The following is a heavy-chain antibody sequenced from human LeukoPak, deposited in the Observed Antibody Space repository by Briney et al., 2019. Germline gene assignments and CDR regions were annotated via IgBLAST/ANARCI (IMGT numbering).Heavy chain of an antibody. CDR1: GYTFTSYY. Sequence: ASVKVSCKASGYTFTSYYIHWVRQAPGQGLEWMGLINPSGGSTNYAQKFQGRVTMTRDTSTSTVYMELSSLSSEDTAVYYCARDGGNMGDEYFQHWGQGTLVTVSS. CDR2: INPSGGST. CDR3: ARDGGNMGDEYFQH. V-gene: IGHV1-46*01. D-gene: IGHD2-15*01. J-gene: IGHJ1*01.